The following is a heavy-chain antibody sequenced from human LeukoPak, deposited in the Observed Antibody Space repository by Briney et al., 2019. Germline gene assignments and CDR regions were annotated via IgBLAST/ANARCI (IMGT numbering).Heavy chain of an antibody. Sequence: ASVKVSCKASGYIFTGHYMNWVRQVPGQGLEWMGRINPNSGGTNYAQKFQGRVTMTRDTSISTAYMELSRLRSDDTAVYYCAREEKPYSSGSQPDYWGQGTLVTVSS. V-gene: IGHV1-2*06. D-gene: IGHD6-19*01. CDR3: AREEKPYSSGSQPDY. CDR2: INPNSGGT. CDR1: GYIFTGHY. J-gene: IGHJ4*02.